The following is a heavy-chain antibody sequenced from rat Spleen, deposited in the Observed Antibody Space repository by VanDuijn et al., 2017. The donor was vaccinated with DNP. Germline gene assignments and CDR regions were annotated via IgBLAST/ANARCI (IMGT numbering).Heavy chain of an antibody. CDR3: ARHSSLGADYFDY. V-gene: IGHV5S23*01. J-gene: IGHJ2*01. Sequence: EVQLGESGGGLVQPGRSLKLSCAASGFTFNNFDMAWVRQAPTKGLEWVATFSTGGGETYYRDSVKGRFTFSRDNTKNTLYLQMDSLRSEDTATYYCARHSSLGADYFDYWGQGVMVTVSS. CDR1: GFTFNNFD. D-gene: IGHD5-1*01. CDR2: FSTGGGET.